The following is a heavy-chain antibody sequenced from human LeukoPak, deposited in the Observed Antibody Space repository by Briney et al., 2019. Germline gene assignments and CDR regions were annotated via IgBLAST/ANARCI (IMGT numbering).Heavy chain of an antibody. CDR3: ARSRRRDIVVVPAAMHYYYYGMDV. Sequence: SETLSLTCAVYGGSFSGYYWSWIRQPPGKGLEWIGEINHSGSTNYNPSLKSRVTISVDTSKNQFSLKLSSVTAADTAVYYCARSRRRDIVVVPAAMHYYYYGMDVWGQGTTVTVSS. D-gene: IGHD2-2*01. CDR1: GGSFSGYY. V-gene: IGHV4-34*01. CDR2: INHSGST. J-gene: IGHJ6*02.